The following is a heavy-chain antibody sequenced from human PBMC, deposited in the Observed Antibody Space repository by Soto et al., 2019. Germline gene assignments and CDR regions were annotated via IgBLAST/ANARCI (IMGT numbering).Heavy chain of an antibody. D-gene: IGHD3-22*01. CDR2: ISNDGSTI. V-gene: IGHV3-11*04. CDR1: GFTFCIYY. CDR3: ARERDGESYYDSSGRIDAFDI. J-gene: IGHJ3*02. Sequence: GGSLILSCAASGFTFCIYYMSWIRQAPGKGLEWVANISNDGSTIYYVDAVKGRFTISRDNAKNSLYLQMNSLRAEDTAVYYCARERDGESYYDSSGRIDAFDIWGQGTMVT.